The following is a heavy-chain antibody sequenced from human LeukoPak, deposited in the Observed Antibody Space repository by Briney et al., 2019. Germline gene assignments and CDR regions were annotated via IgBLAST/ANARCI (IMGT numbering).Heavy chain of an antibody. Sequence: ASVKVSCKASGYTFTSYYMHWVRQAPGQGLEWMGWINPNSGGTNYAQKFQGRVTMTRDTSISTAYMELSRLRSDDTAVYYCARSVGATRRLGAFDIWGQGTMVTVSS. CDR3: ARSVGATRRLGAFDI. J-gene: IGHJ3*02. D-gene: IGHD1-26*01. CDR2: INPNSGGT. CDR1: GYTFTSYY. V-gene: IGHV1-2*02.